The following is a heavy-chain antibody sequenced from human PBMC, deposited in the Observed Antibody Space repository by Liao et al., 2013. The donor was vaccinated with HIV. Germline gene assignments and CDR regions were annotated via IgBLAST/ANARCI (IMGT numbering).Heavy chain of an antibody. Sequence: QVHLQQWGAGPVKPSETLSLTCAVYGGSLSGYYWNWIRQPPGKGLEWVGQITQGGLTDYNPSLKSRVTMSVDMSKNQFSLNLTSVTAADTAVYFCARGERRALPGGFPLLHWGQGSLVSVSS. CDR1: GGSLSGYY. J-gene: IGHJ4*02. CDR2: ITQGGLT. CDR3: ARGERRALPGGFPLLH. D-gene: IGHD2-8*02. V-gene: IGHV4-34*02.